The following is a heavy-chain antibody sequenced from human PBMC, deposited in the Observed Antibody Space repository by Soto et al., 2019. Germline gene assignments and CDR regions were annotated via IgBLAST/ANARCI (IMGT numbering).Heavy chain of an antibody. Sequence: QVQLQESGPGLVKPSGTLSLTCTVSSGSISDDHWWSWVRQPPGKGLEWFGEIYHSGSTNYNPSLKSRVTISLDTSKTQVSLEVSSVTAADTAVYYCARGRGYTWNIWGQGSLVTVSS. CDR1: SGSISDDHW. J-gene: IGHJ4*02. CDR2: IYHSGST. D-gene: IGHD5-18*01. V-gene: IGHV4-4*02. CDR3: ARGRGYTWNI.